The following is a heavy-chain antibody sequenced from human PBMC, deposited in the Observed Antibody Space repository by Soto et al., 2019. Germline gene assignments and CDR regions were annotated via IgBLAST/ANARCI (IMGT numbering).Heavy chain of an antibody. J-gene: IGHJ4*02. Sequence: PGGSLRLSCAASGFTFSNAWMSWVRQAPGKGLEWVSSITHSGTYVYYADSVKGRFTISRDSASNSLFLQMTSLRAEDTAVYHCARARGNDWYSDYWGQGTLVTVSS. D-gene: IGHD5-12*01. CDR3: ARARGNDWYSDY. CDR1: GFTFSNAW. CDR2: ITHSGTYV. V-gene: IGHV3-21*01.